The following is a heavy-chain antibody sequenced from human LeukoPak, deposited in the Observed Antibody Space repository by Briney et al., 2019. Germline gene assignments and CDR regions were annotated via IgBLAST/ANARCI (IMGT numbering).Heavy chain of an antibody. Sequence: PGGSLRLSCAASGFTFSSYGMHWVRQAPGKGLEWVAVISYDGSNKYYADSVKGRFTISRDNSKNTLYLQMNSLRAEDTAVYYCAKDHMVRGAHGLDYWGQGTLVTVSS. D-gene: IGHD3-10*01. J-gene: IGHJ4*02. CDR3: AKDHMVRGAHGLDY. CDR1: GFTFSSYG. V-gene: IGHV3-30*18. CDR2: ISYDGSNK.